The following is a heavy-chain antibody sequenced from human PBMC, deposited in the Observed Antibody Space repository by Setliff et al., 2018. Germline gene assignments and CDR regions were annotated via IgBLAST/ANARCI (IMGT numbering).Heavy chain of an antibody. CDR3: ARDPHFDS. CDR2: IQQSGNEK. CDR1: GFTFSDYW. V-gene: IGHV3-7*01. J-gene: IGHJ4*02. Sequence: GGSLRLSCAGSGFTFSDYWMSWVRQAPGKGLEWVANIQQSGNEKYYVDSVKGRFTISRDNAKNSLYLQMNSLGAEDTAVYYCARDPHFDSWGQGTLVTVSS.